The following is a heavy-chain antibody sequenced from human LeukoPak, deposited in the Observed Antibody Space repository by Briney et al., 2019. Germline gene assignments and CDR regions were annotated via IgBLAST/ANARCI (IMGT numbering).Heavy chain of an antibody. J-gene: IGHJ5*02. Sequence: GGSLRLSCAASGFTFTRYALSWVRQAPGKGPEWVSAISISGDGTYYADSVKGRFTISRDNSRNMLFLQMNSLTTEDTAVYYCAKDLLFPKFGSESWGQGTLVTVSS. D-gene: IGHD2-21*02. CDR3: AKDLLFPKFGSES. CDR1: GFTFTRYA. V-gene: IGHV3-23*01. CDR2: ISISGDGT.